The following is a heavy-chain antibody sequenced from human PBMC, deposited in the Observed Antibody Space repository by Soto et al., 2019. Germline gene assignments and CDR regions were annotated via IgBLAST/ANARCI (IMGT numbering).Heavy chain of an antibody. Sequence: SETLSLTCTVSGGSFSGYYWSWIRQPPGKGLEWIGEINHSGSTNYNPSLKSRVTISVDTSKNQFSLKLSSVTAADTAVYYCAVIAAAWRRCYYYYGMDVWGQGTTVTVSS. V-gene: IGHV4-34*01. CDR3: AVIAAAWRRCYYYYGMDV. CDR2: INHSGST. J-gene: IGHJ6*02. CDR1: GGSFSGYY. D-gene: IGHD6-13*01.